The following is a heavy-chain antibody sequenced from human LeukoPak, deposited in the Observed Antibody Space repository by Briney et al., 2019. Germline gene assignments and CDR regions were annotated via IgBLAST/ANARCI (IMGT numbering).Heavy chain of an antibody. CDR3: ARDLGPPAALDY. V-gene: IGHV6-1*01. Sequence: SQTLSLTCDISGDSISSNSGAWNWIRQSPSRGLEWLGRTYYRSKWYNDYAVSVKSRIAINPDTSKNQFSLQLNSVTPEDTAVYYCARDLGPPAALDYWGQGTLVTVSS. CDR1: GDSISSNSGA. D-gene: IGHD6-25*01. J-gene: IGHJ4*02. CDR2: TYYRSKWYN.